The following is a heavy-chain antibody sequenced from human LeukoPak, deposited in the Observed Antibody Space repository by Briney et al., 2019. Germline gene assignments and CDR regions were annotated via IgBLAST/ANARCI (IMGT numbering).Heavy chain of an antibody. CDR2: ISWNSGSI. CDR3: AKGPDGYNAYFDY. D-gene: IGHD5-24*01. CDR1: GFTFDDYA. V-gene: IGHV3-9*01. Sequence: GGSLRLSCAASGFTFDDYAMHWVRQAPGKGLEWVSGISWNSGSIGYADSVKGRFTISRDNAKNSLYLQMNSLRAEDTALYYCAKGPDGYNAYFDYWGQGTLVTVSS. J-gene: IGHJ4*02.